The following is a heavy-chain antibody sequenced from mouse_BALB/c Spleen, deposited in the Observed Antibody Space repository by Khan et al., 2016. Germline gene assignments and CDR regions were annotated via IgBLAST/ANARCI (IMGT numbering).Heavy chain of an antibody. V-gene: IGHV5-4*02. D-gene: IGHD2-1*01. J-gene: IGHJ1*01. CDR3: ARSYGNYEYFDD. Sequence: EVELVESGGGLVKPGGSLKLSCAASGFTFSDYYMYWVRQTPEKRLEWVATFSDGGAYTYYPDSVKGRFTISRGNAKNNLYLQMSSLKSEDTAMXYGARSYGNYEYFDDWGAGTTVTVSA. CDR2: FSDGGAYT. CDR1: GFTFSDYY.